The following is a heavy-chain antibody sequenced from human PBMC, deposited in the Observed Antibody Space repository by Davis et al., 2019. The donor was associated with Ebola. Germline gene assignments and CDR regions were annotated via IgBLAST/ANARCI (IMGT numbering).Heavy chain of an antibody. CDR2: ISGSGGNT. V-gene: IGHV3-23*01. J-gene: IGHJ4*02. CDR3: AKDRNLDYYTSSWDY. D-gene: IGHD6-13*01. Sequence: GESLKISCAASGFTFSTYAMSWVRQAPGKGLDWVSTISGSGGNTYYADSVKGRFTISRDNSKNTLYLQMNSLRAEDTAVYYCAKDRNLDYYTSSWDYWGQGTLVTVSS. CDR1: GFTFSTYA.